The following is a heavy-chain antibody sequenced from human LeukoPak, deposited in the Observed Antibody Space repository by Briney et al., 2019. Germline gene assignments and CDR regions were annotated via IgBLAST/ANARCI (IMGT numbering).Heavy chain of an antibody. J-gene: IGHJ4*02. CDR2: IYGNDDK. V-gene: IGHV2-5*01. CDR1: GFSLNTNAVV. CDR3: VHRTSVTSVDH. Sequence: SGPTLVNPTQTLTLTCTFSGFSLNTNAVVVGWVRQPPGQALGWLTFIYGNDDKRYSPSLESRLTIPKDTSKNQVVLTMTDMDYVDTATYYCVHRTSVTSVDHWGQGTLVTVSS. D-gene: IGHD4-17*01.